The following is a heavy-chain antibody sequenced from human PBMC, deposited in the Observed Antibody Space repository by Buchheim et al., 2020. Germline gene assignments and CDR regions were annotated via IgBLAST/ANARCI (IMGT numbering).Heavy chain of an antibody. CDR3: AREVAVAGPYGMDV. V-gene: IGHV3-7*01. Sequence: EVQLVESGGGLVQPGGSLRLSCAASGFTFSSYWMSWVRQAPGKGLDWVANIKQDGSEKYYLDSVKGRFTISRENAKNSLYLQMNSLRAEDTAVYYCAREVAVAGPYGMDVWGQGTT. CDR2: IKQDGSEK. J-gene: IGHJ6*02. D-gene: IGHD6-19*01. CDR1: GFTFSSYW.